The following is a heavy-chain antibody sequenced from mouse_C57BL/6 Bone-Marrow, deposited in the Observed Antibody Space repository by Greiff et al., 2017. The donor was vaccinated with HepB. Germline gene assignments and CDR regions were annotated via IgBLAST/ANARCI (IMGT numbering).Heavy chain of an antibody. J-gene: IGHJ1*03. CDR1: GFTFSDYY. Sequence: EVKLVESEGGLVQPGSSMKLSCTASGFTFSDYYMAWVRQVPEKGLEWVANINYDGSSTYYLDSLKSRFIISRDNAKNILYLQMSSLKSEDTATYYCAREEGYGNYPYWYFDVWGTGTTVTVSS. CDR2: INYDGSST. V-gene: IGHV5-16*01. CDR3: AREEGYGNYPYWYFDV. D-gene: IGHD2-1*01.